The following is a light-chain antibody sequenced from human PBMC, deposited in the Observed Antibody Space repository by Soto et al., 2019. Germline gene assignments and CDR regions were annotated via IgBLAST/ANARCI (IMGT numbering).Light chain of an antibody. CDR1: QSVNSK. V-gene: IGKV3-15*01. CDR3: LQYYGWPKT. Sequence: DIVMTQSPATLSVSPGERATLSCWASQSVNSKLAWYQHIPGQPPRLLIYGATSMSTGIPTRFSGSESWTDFTLTIASLQSEDFAVYYCLQYYGWPKTFGQGTKVEIK. CDR2: GAT. J-gene: IGKJ1*01.